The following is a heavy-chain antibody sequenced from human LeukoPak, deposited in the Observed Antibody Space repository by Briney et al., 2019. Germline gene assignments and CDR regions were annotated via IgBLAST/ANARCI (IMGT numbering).Heavy chain of an antibody. CDR3: AKASSGSSWYEGGDAFDI. Sequence: ASVKVSCKASGYTFTGYYIHWMRQAPGQGLECVGWINPNSGGTKYSQKFQGRVTMTRDTSISTVYMELSRLTSDDTAVYYCAKASSGSSWYEGGDAFDIWGQGTMVTVSS. CDR1: GYTFTGYY. D-gene: IGHD6-13*01. CDR2: INPNSGGT. V-gene: IGHV1-2*02. J-gene: IGHJ3*02.